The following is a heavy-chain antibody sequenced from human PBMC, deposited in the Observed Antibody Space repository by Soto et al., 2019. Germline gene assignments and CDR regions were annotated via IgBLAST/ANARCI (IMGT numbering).Heavy chain of an antibody. V-gene: IGHV4-31*03. Sequence: TLSLTCTVSGASISIGGYYWSWIRQQPGKGLEWIGYIYYSGSTYYNPSLKSRVTISVDTSKNQFSLKMISVTAADTAVYYCARRVFPWGQGTLVTVSS. D-gene: IGHD2-8*01. J-gene: IGHJ5*02. CDR3: ARRVFP. CDR1: GASISIGGYY. CDR2: IYYSGST.